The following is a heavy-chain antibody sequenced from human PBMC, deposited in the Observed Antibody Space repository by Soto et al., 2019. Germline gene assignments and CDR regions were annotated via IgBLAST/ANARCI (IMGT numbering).Heavy chain of an antibody. Sequence: PSETLSLTCAVYGGSFSGYYWSWIRQSPEKGLEWFGEITHSGSTNYNPSLKSRVTISLDTSRSQFSLKLSSVTAADTAVYYCARGGLICGDTPCYSNWFDPWGQGTLVTVSS. CDR3: ARGGLICGDTPCYSNWFDP. J-gene: IGHJ5*02. CDR2: ITHSGST. CDR1: GGSFSGYY. D-gene: IGHD2-21*02. V-gene: IGHV4-34*01.